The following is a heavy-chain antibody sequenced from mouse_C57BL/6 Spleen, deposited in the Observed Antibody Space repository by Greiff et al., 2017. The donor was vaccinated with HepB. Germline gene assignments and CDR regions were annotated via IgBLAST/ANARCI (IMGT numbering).Heavy chain of an antibody. CDR2: IRSKSNNYAT. CDR1: GFSFNTYA. Sequence: EVKVIESGGGLVQPKGSLKLSCAASGFSFNTYAMNWVRQAPGKGLEWVARIRSKSNNYATYYADSVKDRFTISRDDAESMLYLQMNNLKTEDTAMYYCVRDGSPVWGTGTTVTVSS. J-gene: IGHJ1*03. CDR3: VRDGSPV. V-gene: IGHV10-1*01. D-gene: IGHD1-1*01.